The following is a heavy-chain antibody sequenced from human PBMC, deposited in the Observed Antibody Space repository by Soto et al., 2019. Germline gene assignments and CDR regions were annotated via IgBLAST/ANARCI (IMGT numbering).Heavy chain of an antibody. CDR3: AGGRGLNDYGEYPGY. J-gene: IGHJ4*02. CDR2: ISSSSSYI. D-gene: IGHD4-17*01. Sequence: EVQLVESGGGLVKPGGSLRLSCAASGFTFSSYSMNWVRQAPGKGLEWVSSISSSSSYIYYADSVKGRFTISRDNAKNSLYLQMNSLRAEDTAVYYGAGGRGLNDYGEYPGYWGQGTLVTVSS. CDR1: GFTFSSYS. V-gene: IGHV3-21*01.